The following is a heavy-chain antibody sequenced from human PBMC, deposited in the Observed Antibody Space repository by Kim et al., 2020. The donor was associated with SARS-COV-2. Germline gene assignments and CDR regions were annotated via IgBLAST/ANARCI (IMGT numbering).Heavy chain of an antibody. CDR1: GFTFSSYA. CDR3: ARAVIAARLVKGMDV. D-gene: IGHD6-6*01. V-gene: IGHV3-30-3*01. CDR2: ISYDGSNE. Sequence: GGSLRLSCAASGFTFSSYAMHWVRQAPGKGLEWVAIISYDGSNEFYADSVKGRFTISRDNSKNTLYLQMNSLRAEDTAVYYCARAVIAARLVKGMDVWG. J-gene: IGHJ6*01.